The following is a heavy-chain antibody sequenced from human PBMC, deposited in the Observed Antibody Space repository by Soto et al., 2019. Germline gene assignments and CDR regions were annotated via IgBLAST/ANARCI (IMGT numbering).Heavy chain of an antibody. CDR2: IIPTFGRT. J-gene: IGHJ6*02. CDR3: ARGDTYYYYGMDV. Sequence: SVKVSCKASGDTFSSYAISWVRQAPGKGLEWMGKIIPTFGRTNYAQKFQGRLTISADDSTSTAYMELSSLRSEDTAVYYCARGDTYYYYGMDVWGQGTTVTVSS. CDR1: GDTFSSYA. V-gene: IGHV1-69*13. D-gene: IGHD3-16*01.